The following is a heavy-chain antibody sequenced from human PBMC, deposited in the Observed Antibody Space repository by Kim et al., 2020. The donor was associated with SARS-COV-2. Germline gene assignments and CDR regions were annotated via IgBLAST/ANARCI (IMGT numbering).Heavy chain of an antibody. CDR3: TRVPGTTLAVLDACDI. CDR1: GFTFETYW. J-gene: IGHJ3*02. V-gene: IGHV3-7*03. Sequence: GGSLRLSCTASGFTFETYWMSWVRQAPGKGLEWVASIKPDGSDKFYVDSAKGRFTISRDNARNSLFLQMNSLKTEDTAMYYCTRVPGTTLAVLDACDIWG. D-gene: IGHD1-1*01. CDR2: IKPDGSDK.